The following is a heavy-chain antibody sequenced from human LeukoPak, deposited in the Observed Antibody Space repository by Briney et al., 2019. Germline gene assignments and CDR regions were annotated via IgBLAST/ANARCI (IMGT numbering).Heavy chain of an antibody. CDR1: GFTFSSYS. J-gene: IGHJ4*02. D-gene: IGHD2-15*01. CDR3: ARGKAIYCSGGSCYSRPGGYFDY. CDR2: ISTSSSPI. V-gene: IGHV3-48*01. Sequence: QPGGSLRLSCAASGFTFSSYSMNWVRQAPGKGLEWVSYISTSSSPIYYTDSVKGRFTISRDNAKNSLYLQMNSLRAEDTAAYYCARGKAIYCSGGSCYSRPGGYFDYWGQGTLVTVSS.